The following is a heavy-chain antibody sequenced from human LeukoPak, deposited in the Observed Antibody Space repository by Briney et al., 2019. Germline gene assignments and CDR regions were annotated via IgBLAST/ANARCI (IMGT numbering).Heavy chain of an antibody. Sequence: PGGSLRLSCAASGFTFSSYGMHWVRQAPGKGLVWVSRINTDGSTTTYADSVKGRFTISRDNAKNTLYLQMNSLRAEDTAVYYCARESGYCSSTSCYRPEDYWGQGTLVTVSS. CDR2: INTDGSTT. V-gene: IGHV3-74*03. J-gene: IGHJ4*02. D-gene: IGHD2-2*01. CDR1: GFTFSSYG. CDR3: ARESGYCSSTSCYRPEDY.